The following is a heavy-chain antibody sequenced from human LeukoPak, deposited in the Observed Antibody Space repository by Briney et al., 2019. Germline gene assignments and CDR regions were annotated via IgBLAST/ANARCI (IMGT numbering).Heavy chain of an antibody. V-gene: IGHV3-11*04. D-gene: IGHD1-26*01. CDR3: ARDFSDPNYYFYYMDV. CDR1: GFTFSNYY. J-gene: IGHJ6*03. Sequence: PGGSLRLSRAASGFTFSNYYMSWIRQAPGKGLEWLSYISSSGSTIYYADSVKGRFTISRDNAKNSLYLHMNSLRAEDTAVYYCARDFSDPNYYFYYMDVWGKGTTVTVSS. CDR2: ISSSGSTI.